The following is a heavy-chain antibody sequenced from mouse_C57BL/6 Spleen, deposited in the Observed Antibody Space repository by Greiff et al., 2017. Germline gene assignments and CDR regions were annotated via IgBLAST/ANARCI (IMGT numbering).Heavy chain of an antibody. CDR1: GFTFSSYA. CDR2: ISDGGSYT. D-gene: IGHD1-1*01. CDR3: ARDRYGSNYDWYFDV. J-gene: IGHJ1*03. V-gene: IGHV5-4*01. Sequence: EVKLVESGGGLVKPGGSLKLSCAASGFTFSSYAMSWVRQTPEKRLEWVATISDGGSYTYYPDNVKGRVTISRDNAKNNLSLQMSHLKSEDTAVYYCARDRYGSNYDWYFDVWGTGTTVTVSS.